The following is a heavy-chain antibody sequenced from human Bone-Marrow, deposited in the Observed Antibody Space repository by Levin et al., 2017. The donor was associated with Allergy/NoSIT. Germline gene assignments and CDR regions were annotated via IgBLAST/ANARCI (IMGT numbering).Heavy chain of an antibody. D-gene: IGHD3-16*02. V-gene: IGHV3-23*01. CDR3: AKEGGNRYDQ. CDR1: GFSFSSHA. Sequence: GESLKISCTASGFSFSSHAMSWVRQAPGQGLEWVSSISSAGTTHYADSVKGRFTISRDNSKDTMDLQMNSLRVEDTAFYYCAKEGGNRYDQWGQGTLVTVSS. CDR2: ISSAGTT. J-gene: IGHJ5*02.